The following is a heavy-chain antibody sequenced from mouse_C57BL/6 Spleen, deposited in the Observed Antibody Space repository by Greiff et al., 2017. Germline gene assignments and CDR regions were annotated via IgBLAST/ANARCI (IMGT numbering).Heavy chain of an antibody. D-gene: IGHD2-3*01. CDR2: INPNYGTT. V-gene: IGHV1-39*01. Sequence: VHVKQSGPELVKPGASVKISCKASGYSFTDYNMNWVKQSNGKSLEWIGVINPNYGTTSYNQKFKGKATLTVDQSSSTAYMQLNSLTSEDSAVYYCARIDGYYLYYFDYWGQGTTLTVSS. J-gene: IGHJ2*01. CDR1: GYSFTDYN. CDR3: ARIDGYYLYYFDY.